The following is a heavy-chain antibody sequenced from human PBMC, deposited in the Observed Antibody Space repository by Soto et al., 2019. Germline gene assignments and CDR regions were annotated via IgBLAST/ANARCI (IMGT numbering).Heavy chain of an antibody. J-gene: IGHJ4*02. CDR2: ISTFNGAT. D-gene: IGHD6-19*01. V-gene: IGHV1-18*01. Sequence: ASVKVSCKASGYTFTRFGISWVRQAPGQGLEWMGWISTFNGATNYAQKFKDRITMTTDTPTSTAYMELRSLRSDDTAVYYCARLYSSGWPRSYSDYWRQGTLVTVSS. CDR3: ARLYSSGWPRSYSDY. CDR1: GYTFTRFG.